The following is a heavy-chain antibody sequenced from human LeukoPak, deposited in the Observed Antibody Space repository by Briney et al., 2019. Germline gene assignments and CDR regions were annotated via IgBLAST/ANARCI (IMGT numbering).Heavy chain of an antibody. Sequence: GGSLRLSCAASGFTFSSYWMSWVRRAPGKGLQWVANMKPDGSERYYVDSVKGRFTISRDNAKNTLYLQMNSLRAEDTAVYYCARGAAVDYWGQGALVTVSS. V-gene: IGHV3-7*01. D-gene: IGHD6-13*01. J-gene: IGHJ4*02. CDR3: ARGAAVDY. CDR2: MKPDGSER. CDR1: GFTFSSYW.